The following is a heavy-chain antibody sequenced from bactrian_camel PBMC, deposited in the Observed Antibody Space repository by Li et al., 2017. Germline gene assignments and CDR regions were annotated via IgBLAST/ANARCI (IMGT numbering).Heavy chain of an antibody. CDR3: KLQYFNRPRMNEV. Sequence: HVQLVESGGGSVQAGGSLRLSCAASGNTGDATCMGWFRQAPGKEREGVVALASDGSTWYADSVKGRFTISQDKDLNTVYLQMNSLKPEDTAMYYCKLQYFNRPRMNEVWGQGTQVTVS. V-gene: IGHV3S53*01. CDR2: LASDGST. CDR1: GNTGDATC. J-gene: IGHJ4*01. D-gene: IGHD3*01.